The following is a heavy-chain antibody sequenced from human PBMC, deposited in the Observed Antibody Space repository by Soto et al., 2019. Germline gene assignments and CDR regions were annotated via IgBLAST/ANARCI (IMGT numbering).Heavy chain of an antibody. Sequence: QVQLVQSGAEVKKPGSSVKVSCKASGGTFSSYAISWVRQAPGQGLEWMGGIIPIFGTANYAQKFQGRVTITADESTSTAYMELSSLRSEDTAVYYCATRNSNYEYYYYYYGMDVWGQGTTVTVSS. CDR1: GGTFSSYA. V-gene: IGHV1-69*01. CDR3: ATRNSNYEYYYYYYGMDV. J-gene: IGHJ6*02. CDR2: IIPIFGTA. D-gene: IGHD4-4*01.